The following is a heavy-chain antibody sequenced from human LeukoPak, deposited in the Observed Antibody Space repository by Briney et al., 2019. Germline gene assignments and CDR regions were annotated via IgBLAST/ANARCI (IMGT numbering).Heavy chain of an antibody. CDR2: MKPNSGNT. J-gene: IGHJ5*02. CDR3: AHSPRLGYCSGGSCYSVNWFDP. V-gene: IGHV1-8*01. CDR1: GYTFTSYD. D-gene: IGHD2-15*01. Sequence: ASVKVSCKASGYTFTSYDINWVRQATGQGLEWMGWMKPNSGNTGYAQKFQGRVTMTRNTSISTAYMELSSLRSEDTAVYYCAHSPRLGYCSGGSCYSVNWFDPWGQGTLVTVSS.